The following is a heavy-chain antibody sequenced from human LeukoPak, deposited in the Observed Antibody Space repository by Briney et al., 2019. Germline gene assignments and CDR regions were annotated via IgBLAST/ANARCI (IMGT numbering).Heavy chain of an antibody. CDR1: GGSISSNY. V-gene: IGHV4-4*09. CDR2: IYTSGST. Sequence: SETLSLTCTVSGGSISSNYWSWIRQPPGKGLEWIGYIYTSGSTNYNPSLKSRVTISVDTSKNQFSLKLSSVTAADTAVYYCARAYYDFWSGYYAFDYWGQGTLVTVSS. D-gene: IGHD3-3*01. J-gene: IGHJ4*02. CDR3: ARAYYDFWSGYYAFDY.